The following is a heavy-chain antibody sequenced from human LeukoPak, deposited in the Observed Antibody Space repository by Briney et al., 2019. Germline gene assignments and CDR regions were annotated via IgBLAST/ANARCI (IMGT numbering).Heavy chain of an antibody. CDR2: ISGSGGST. V-gene: IGHV3-23*01. CDR3: AKRWGITGTTYFDL. J-gene: IGHJ2*01. D-gene: IGHD1-20*01. Sequence: GGSLRLSCAASGFTFSSYAMSWVRQAPGKGLDWVSAISGSGGSTYYADSVKGRFTISRDNSKNTLYLQMNSLRAEDTAVYYCAKRWGITGTTYFDLWGRGTLVTVSS. CDR1: GFTFSSYA.